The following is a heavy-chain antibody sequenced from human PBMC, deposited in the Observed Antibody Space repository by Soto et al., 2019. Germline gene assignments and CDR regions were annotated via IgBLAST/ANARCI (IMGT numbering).Heavy chain of an antibody. Sequence: SQSLSLNCAISGDSVSSNGAAWNWIRQSPSIGLECLGRTYYRSKWYNDYAVSLKSRINSNPEKSKNQFSLQLNSVTPEDTAVYYRARVIAAAGNYSYYGMDXWGQATTFTVS. D-gene: IGHD6-13*01. J-gene: IGHJ6*02. V-gene: IGHV6-1*01. CDR2: TYYRSKWYN. CDR3: ARVIAAAGNYSYYGMDX. CDR1: GDSVSSNGAA.